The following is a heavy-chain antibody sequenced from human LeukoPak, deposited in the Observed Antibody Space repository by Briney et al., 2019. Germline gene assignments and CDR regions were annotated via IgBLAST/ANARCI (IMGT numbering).Heavy chain of an antibody. D-gene: IGHD1-14*01. V-gene: IGHV3-7*01. Sequence: GGSLRLSCAASGFTFSGHWMSWVRQAPGKGLEWVANINQGGSDKYYVDSVKGRFTISKDNANNLLYLQMNSLRGEDTAVYYCTRDRSRAEDDWGQGTLVTVSS. J-gene: IGHJ4*02. CDR3: TRDRSRAEDD. CDR2: INQGGSDK. CDR1: GFTFSGHW.